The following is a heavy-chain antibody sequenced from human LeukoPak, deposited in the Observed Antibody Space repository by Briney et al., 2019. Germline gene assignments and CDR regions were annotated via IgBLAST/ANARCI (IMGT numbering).Heavy chain of an antibody. V-gene: IGHV3-21*01. Sequence: GGSLRLSCAASGFTFSDYSMNWVRQAPGKGLEWVSSISRSSRHVYYAASVKGRFTISRDNAKNSLYLQMNSLRAEDMAVYFCVRDLMGSGSTTAYLHHWGQGTLVTVSS. J-gene: IGHJ1*01. CDR2: ISRSSRHV. CDR3: VRDLMGSGSTTAYLHH. CDR1: GFTFSDYS. D-gene: IGHD1-1*01.